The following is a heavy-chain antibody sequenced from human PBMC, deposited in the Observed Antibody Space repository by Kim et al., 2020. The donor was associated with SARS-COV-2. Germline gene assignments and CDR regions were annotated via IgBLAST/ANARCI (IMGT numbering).Heavy chain of an antibody. CDR1: GYTFTGYY. V-gene: IGHV1-2*02. CDR2: INPNSGGT. CDR3: ARVAGPSRAWFDP. J-gene: IGHJ5*02. D-gene: IGHD6-6*01. Sequence: ASVKVSCKASGYTFTGYYMHWVRQAPGQGLEWMGWINPNSGGTNYAQKFQGRVTMTRDTSISTAYMELSRLRSDDTAVYYCARVAGPSRAWFDPWGQGTLVTVSS.